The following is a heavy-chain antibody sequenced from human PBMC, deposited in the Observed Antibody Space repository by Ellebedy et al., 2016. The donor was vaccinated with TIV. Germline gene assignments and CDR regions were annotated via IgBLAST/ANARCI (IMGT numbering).Heavy chain of an antibody. D-gene: IGHD2-8*01. Sequence: PGGSLRLSCVASGFTFSGYAMSWVRQAPGKGLEWVSGINNGGRTTSYADSVKGRFTISRDNSRSTLYLQLNSLKAEDSAVYYCAKDMLYGGSNWDIDVWGQGTTVTVSS. CDR2: INNGGRTT. V-gene: IGHV3-23*01. CDR3: AKDMLYGGSNWDIDV. J-gene: IGHJ6*02. CDR1: GFTFSGYA.